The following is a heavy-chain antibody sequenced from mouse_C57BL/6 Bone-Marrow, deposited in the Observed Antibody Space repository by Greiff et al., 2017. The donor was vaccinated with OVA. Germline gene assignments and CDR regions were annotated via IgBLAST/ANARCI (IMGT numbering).Heavy chain of an antibody. V-gene: IGHV1-82*01. D-gene: IGHD1-1*01. CDR2: IYPGDGDT. CDR1: GYAFSSSW. J-gene: IGHJ2*01. CDR3: AREVSITTVVDYFDY. Sequence: QVQLKQSGPELVKPGASVKISCKASGYAFSSSWMNWVKQRPGKGLEWIGRIYPGDGDTNYNGKFKGNATLTADKSSSTAYMQLSSLTSEDSAVYFCAREVSITTVVDYFDYWGQGTTLTVSS.